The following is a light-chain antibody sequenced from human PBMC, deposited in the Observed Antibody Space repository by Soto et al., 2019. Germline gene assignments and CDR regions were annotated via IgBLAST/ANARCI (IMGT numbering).Light chain of an antibody. J-gene: IGKJ1*01. Sequence: DIQMTQSPSSLSASVGDRVTITCRASQSISSYLNWYQQKPGKAPKVLIYAASSLHNGVPSRFSGSGSGIDFTLTISSLQPEDFATYYCQQTYTTPRTFGQGTKVDIK. V-gene: IGKV1-39*01. CDR3: QQTYTTPRT. CDR1: QSISSY. CDR2: AAS.